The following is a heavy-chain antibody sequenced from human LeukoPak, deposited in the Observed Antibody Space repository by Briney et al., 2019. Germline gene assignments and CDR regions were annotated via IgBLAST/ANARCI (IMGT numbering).Heavy chain of an antibody. CDR1: GFTFSSYW. Sequence: PGGSLRLSCAASGFTFSSYWMSWVRQAPGKGLEWVANIKQDGSEKYYVDSVKGRFTISRDNAKNSLYLQMNSLRAEDTAVYYCARDGPVAAGAFDIWGQGTMVTVSS. J-gene: IGHJ3*02. D-gene: IGHD6-19*01. CDR3: ARDGPVAAGAFDI. CDR2: IKQDGSEK. V-gene: IGHV3-7*01.